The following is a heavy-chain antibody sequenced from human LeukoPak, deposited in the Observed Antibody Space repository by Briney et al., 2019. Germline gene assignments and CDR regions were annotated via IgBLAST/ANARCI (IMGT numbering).Heavy chain of an antibody. CDR1: GFTFSSYS. D-gene: IGHD3-22*01. J-gene: IGHJ3*02. CDR2: ISSSSSTI. Sequence: GGSLRLSCAASGFTFSSYSMNWVRQAPGKGLEWVSYISSSSSTIYYADSEKGRFTISRDNAKNSLYLQMNSLRAEDTAVYYCAREYYYDSSGYLDAFDIWGQGTMVTVSS. V-gene: IGHV3-48*01. CDR3: AREYYYDSSGYLDAFDI.